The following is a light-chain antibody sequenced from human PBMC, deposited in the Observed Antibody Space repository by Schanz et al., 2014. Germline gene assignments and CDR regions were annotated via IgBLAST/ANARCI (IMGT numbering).Light chain of an antibody. CDR2: EVS. Sequence: QSALTQPASVSGSPGQSITISCTGTSSDVGGYNHVSWYQQHPGKAPKLMIYEVSKRPSGVPDRFSGSKSGNTASLTVSGLQAEDEADYYCSSYGGSNTLVFGTGTKLTVL. CDR1: SSDVGGYNH. J-gene: IGLJ1*01. V-gene: IGLV2-8*01. CDR3: SSYGGSNTLV.